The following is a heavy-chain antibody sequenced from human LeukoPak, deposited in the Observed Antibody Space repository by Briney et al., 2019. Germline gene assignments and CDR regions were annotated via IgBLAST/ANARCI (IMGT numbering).Heavy chain of an antibody. CDR1: GASISXXX. D-gene: IGHD6-13*01. CDR3: ARAKAAAGIDYFDY. Sequence: SETLSLTCTVSGASISXXXXNWIRQPPGXXXXXXXXIYYSGSTNYNPSLXSRVTISVDTSKNQFSLKLSSVTAADTAVHYCARAKAAAGIDYFDYWGQGTLVTVSS. CDR2: IYYSGST. J-gene: IGHJ4*02. V-gene: IGHV4-59*13.